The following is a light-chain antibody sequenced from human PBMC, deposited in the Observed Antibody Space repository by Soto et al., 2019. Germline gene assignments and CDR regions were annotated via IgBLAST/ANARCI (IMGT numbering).Light chain of an antibody. CDR1: QSISNW. J-gene: IGKJ5*01. CDR2: AAS. Sequence: DIQITQSPSTLSSSVVERFTITCRASQSISNWLAWYQQKPGKAPRLLIYAASRLQSGVPSRFSGTGSGTDFTLTISSLQPEDFAIYYCQQTFGKPLVTFGQGTRLEIK. CDR3: QQTFGKPLVT. V-gene: IGKV1-39*01.